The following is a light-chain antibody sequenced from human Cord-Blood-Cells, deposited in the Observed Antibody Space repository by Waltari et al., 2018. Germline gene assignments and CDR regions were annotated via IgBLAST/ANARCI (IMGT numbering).Light chain of an antibody. CDR2: WAS. Sequence: DIVMTQYPDSLAVSLGESATINCKSRQSVLYSSNNKNYLAWYQQKPGQPPKLLIYWASTRESGVPDRFSGSGSGTDFTLTISSLQAEDVAVYYCQQYYSTPRTFGQGTKVEIK. CDR1: QSVLYSSNNKNY. J-gene: IGKJ1*01. V-gene: IGKV4-1*01. CDR3: QQYYSTPRT.